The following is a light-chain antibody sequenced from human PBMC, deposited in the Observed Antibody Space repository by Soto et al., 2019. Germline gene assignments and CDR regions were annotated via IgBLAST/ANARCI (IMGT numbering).Light chain of an antibody. CDR2: AAS. V-gene: IGKV1-17*03. Sequence: DIQMTQSPSAMSASVGDRVTISCRASQGISYYLAWFQQKPGKVPKRLIYAASSLQSGVPSRFSGSGSGTEFTLTISSLQTEDFATYYCLQYNNYPLSFGPGTKVDIK. CDR1: QGISYY. CDR3: LQYNNYPLS. J-gene: IGKJ3*01.